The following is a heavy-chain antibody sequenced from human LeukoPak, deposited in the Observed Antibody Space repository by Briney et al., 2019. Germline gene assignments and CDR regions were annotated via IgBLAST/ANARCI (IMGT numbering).Heavy chain of an antibody. CDR3: ARVRHYPYSSSWYGAFDI. D-gene: IGHD6-13*01. CDR1: GFTFSDYY. Sequence: GGSLRLSCAASGFTFSDYYMSWIRQAPGKGLEWVSYISSSGSTIYYADSVKGRFTISRDNAKNSLYLQMNSLSAEDTAVYYCARVRHYPYSSSWYGAFDIWGQGTMVTVSS. J-gene: IGHJ3*02. V-gene: IGHV3-11*04. CDR2: ISSSGSTI.